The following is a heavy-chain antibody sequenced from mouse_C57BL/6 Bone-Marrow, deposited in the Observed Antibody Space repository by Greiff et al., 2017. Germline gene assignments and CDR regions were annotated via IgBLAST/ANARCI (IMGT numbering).Heavy chain of an antibody. CDR1: GFTFSDYG. CDR3: AIALGENFDD. J-gene: IGHJ2*01. Sequence: EVKLEESGGGLVKPGGSLKLSCAASGFTFSDYGMHWVRQAPEKGLEWVAYLSSGSSTIYYADTVKGRFTISRDHAKNTLFLQMTSLRSEDTAMYYGAIALGENFDDWGQGTTLTVSS. CDR2: LSSGSSTI. V-gene: IGHV5-17*01. D-gene: IGHD4-1*01.